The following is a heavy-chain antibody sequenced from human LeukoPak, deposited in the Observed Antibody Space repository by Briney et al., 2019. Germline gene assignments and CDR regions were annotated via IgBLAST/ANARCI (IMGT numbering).Heavy chain of an antibody. J-gene: IGHJ6*03. Sequence: SQTLSLTCAISGDSVSSNSAAWNWIRQSPSRGLEWLGRTYYRSKWYNDYAVSVKSRITINPDTSKYQFSLQLNSVTPEDTAVYYCAREVTSGWYLIDYYYYYMDVWGKGTTVTVSS. CDR2: TYYRSKWYN. V-gene: IGHV6-1*01. CDR3: AREVTSGWYLIDYYYYYMDV. CDR1: GDSVSSNSAA. D-gene: IGHD6-19*01.